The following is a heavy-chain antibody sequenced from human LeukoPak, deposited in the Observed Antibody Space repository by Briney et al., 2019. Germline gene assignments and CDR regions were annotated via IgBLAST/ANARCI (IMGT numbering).Heavy chain of an antibody. D-gene: IGHD1-26*01. J-gene: IGHJ4*02. CDR1: GGSFSGHY. V-gene: IGHV4-34*01. Sequence: SETLSLTCAVYGGSFSGHYWSWIRQPPGKGLEWIGEINHSGNTNYNPSLKSRVTISVDTSKNQFSLKLSSVTAADTAVYYCATSSGSYYYWGQGTLVTVSS. CDR3: ATSSGSYYY. CDR2: INHSGNT.